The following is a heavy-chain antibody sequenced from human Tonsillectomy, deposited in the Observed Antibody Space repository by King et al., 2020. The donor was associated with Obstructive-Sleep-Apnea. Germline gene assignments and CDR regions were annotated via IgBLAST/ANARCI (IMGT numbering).Heavy chain of an antibody. V-gene: IGHV3-73*02. D-gene: IGHD3-22*01. J-gene: IGHJ5*02. CDR3: IKRTGGYYDKSGA. CDR1: GFTFSGSA. Sequence: VKLVESGGGLVQPGGSLKLSCAASGFTFSGSAIHWVRQASGRGLEWIGRISNVADTHATEYAASLKGRFTISRNDSKNTAYLQMNSLKTEDTAVYFCIKRTGGYYDKSGAWGQGTLVTVSS. CDR2: ISNVADTHAT.